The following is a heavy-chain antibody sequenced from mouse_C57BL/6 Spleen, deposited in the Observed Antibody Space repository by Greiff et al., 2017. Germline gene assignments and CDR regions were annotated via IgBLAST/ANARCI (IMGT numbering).Heavy chain of an antibody. V-gene: IGHV1-53*01. Sequence: QVQLQQPGTELVKPGASVKLSCKASGYTFTSYWMHWVKQRPGQGLEWIGNINPSNGGTNYNEKFKSKATLTVDKSSSTAYMQLSSLTSDDSAVYYCARGGFITTVVARASFAYWGQGTLVTVSA. CDR1: GYTFTSYW. J-gene: IGHJ3*01. CDR3: ARGGFITTVVARASFAY. CDR2: INPSNGGT. D-gene: IGHD1-1*01.